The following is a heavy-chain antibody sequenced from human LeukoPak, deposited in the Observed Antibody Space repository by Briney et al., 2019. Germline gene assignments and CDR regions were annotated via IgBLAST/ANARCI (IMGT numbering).Heavy chain of an antibody. V-gene: IGHV4-59*01. CDR2: IYYSGST. CDR3: AGGFYGDYEIDFDY. D-gene: IGHD4-17*01. Sequence: SETLSLTCTVSGGSISSYYWSWIRQPPGKGLEWIGYIYYSGSTNYNPSLKSRVTISVDTSKNQFSLKLSSVTAADTAVYYCAGGFYGDYEIDFDYWGQGTLVTVSS. CDR1: GGSISSYY. J-gene: IGHJ4*02.